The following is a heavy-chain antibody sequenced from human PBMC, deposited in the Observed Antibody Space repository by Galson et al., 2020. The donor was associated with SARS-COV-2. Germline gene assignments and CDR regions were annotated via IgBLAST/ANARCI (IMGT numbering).Heavy chain of an antibody. D-gene: IGHD6-19*01. CDR2: ISDTGVST. V-gene: IGHV3-23*01. CDR1: GFTFNRYF. CDR3: AKDRGGSGRYVDLDY. J-gene: IGHJ4*02. Sequence: GGSLRLSCAASGFTFNRYFMTWVRQAPGKGLEWVSSISDTGVSTYYADSVRGRFTVSRDNSKNTLFLQLNSLRGDDTAVYYCAKDRGGSGRYVDLDYWGQGTLVTVSS.